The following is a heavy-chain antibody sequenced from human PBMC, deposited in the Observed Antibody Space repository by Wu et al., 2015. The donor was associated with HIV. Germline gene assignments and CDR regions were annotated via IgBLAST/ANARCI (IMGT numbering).Heavy chain of an antibody. D-gene: IGHD5-18*01. CDR2: INPNSGGT. V-gene: IGHV1-2*02. CDR3: ARGGQGYTYGYGLDF. CDR1: GYTFTGYY. Sequence: QVQLVQSGAEVKKPGASVKVSCKASGYTFTGYYMHWVRQAPGQGLEWMGWINPNSGGTDYAQKFQDRVTMTRDTSISTAYMELSRLRSDDTAVYSCARGGQGYTYGYGLDFWGQGTLVTVSS. J-gene: IGHJ4*02.